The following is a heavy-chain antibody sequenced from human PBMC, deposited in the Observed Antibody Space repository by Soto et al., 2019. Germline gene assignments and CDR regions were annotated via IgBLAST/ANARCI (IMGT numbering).Heavy chain of an antibody. CDR2: IRTYNGNS. V-gene: IGHV1-18*01. Sequence: QVQLVQSGAEVKKPGASVKVSCKASGYSFTSLGISWVRQAPGQGPEWMGWIRTYNGNSWYAENLQGRVTMTTDTSTSIVYMELRCLRFDDKAVYYCAGGDYGDYWGQGTLITVSS. CDR1: GYSFTSLG. D-gene: IGHD3-16*01. J-gene: IGHJ4*02. CDR3: AGGDYGDY.